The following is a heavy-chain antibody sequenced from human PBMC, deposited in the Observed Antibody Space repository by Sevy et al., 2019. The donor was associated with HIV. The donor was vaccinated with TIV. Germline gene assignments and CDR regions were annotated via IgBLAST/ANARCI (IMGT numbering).Heavy chain of an antibody. J-gene: IGHJ3*02. CDR2: IIPIFGPT. V-gene: IGHV1-69*13. CDR1: GGTFSNYA. Sequence: ASVKVSCKASGGTFSNYAISWVRQAPGQGLEWMGRIIPIFGPTNYAQRFQGRVTITADGSTNTAYMELSVLTSEDTAVYYCARGWTTVVALDAPDIWGQVTVVTVSS. D-gene: IGHD2-15*01. CDR3: ARGWTTVVALDAPDI.